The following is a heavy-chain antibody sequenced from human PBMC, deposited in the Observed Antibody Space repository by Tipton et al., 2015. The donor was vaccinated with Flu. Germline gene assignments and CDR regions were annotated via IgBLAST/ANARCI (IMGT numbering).Heavy chain of an antibody. V-gene: IGHV1-2*06. Sequence: QVQLVQSGAEVKKPGASVKVSCKASGYTFTGYYMHWVRQAPGQGLEWMGRINPNSGGTNYAQKFQGGVTMTRDTSISTAYMELSRLRSGGTAVYYCARDPRIAARPVGVGGGFDPWGQGTLVTVSS. CDR2: INPNSGGT. J-gene: IGHJ5*02. CDR3: ARDPRIAARPVGVGGGFDP. D-gene: IGHD6-6*01. CDR1: GYTFTGYY.